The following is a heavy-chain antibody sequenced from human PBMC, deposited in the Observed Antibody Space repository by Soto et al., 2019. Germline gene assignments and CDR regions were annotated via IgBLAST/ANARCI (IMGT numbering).Heavy chain of an antibody. D-gene: IGHD3-22*01. J-gene: IGHJ4*02. Sequence: LSLTCAVYGGSFSGYYWSWIRQPPGKGLEWIGEINHSGSTNYNPSLKSRVTISVDTSKNQFSLKLSSVTAADTAVYYCARDLIPYHDSSGPEAFDYWGQGTLVTVSS. CDR3: ARDLIPYHDSSGPEAFDY. CDR2: INHSGST. V-gene: IGHV4-34*01. CDR1: GGSFSGYY.